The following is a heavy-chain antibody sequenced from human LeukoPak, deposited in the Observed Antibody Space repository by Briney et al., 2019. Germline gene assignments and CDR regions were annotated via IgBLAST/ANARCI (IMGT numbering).Heavy chain of an antibody. J-gene: IGHJ4*02. CDR1: GLIISGQW. Sequence: GGSLRLSCVASGLIISGQWMNWVRQAPGQGLEWVANIKHDGSEEYYVDSVKGRFTVSRDDGRNSVSLQMNSVRAEDTAVYYCGYTNNFYHWGQGTLVGVSS. CDR2: IKHDGSEE. CDR3: GYTNNFYH. V-gene: IGHV3-7*01. D-gene: IGHD3-16*02.